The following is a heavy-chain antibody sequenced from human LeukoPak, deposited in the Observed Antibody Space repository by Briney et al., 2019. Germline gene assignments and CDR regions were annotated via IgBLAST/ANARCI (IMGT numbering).Heavy chain of an antibody. Sequence: PSETLSLTCTVSGGSISSSSYDWGWIRQPPGKGLEGIGRIYYTGSTYYNPSLKSRVTISVDTSKNQFSLKLSSVTAADTAVYYCARLRYSGSYYVYYWGQGTLVTVSS. CDR1: GGSISSSSYD. CDR3: ARLRYSGSYYVYY. V-gene: IGHV4-39*01. CDR2: IYYTGST. D-gene: IGHD1-26*01. J-gene: IGHJ4*02.